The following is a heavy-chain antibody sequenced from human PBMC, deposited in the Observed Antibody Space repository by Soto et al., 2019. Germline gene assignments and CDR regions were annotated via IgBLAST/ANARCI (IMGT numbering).Heavy chain of an antibody. CDR3: ARAPLYCGGDCSYFDY. CDR1: GGTFSSYT. V-gene: IGHV1-69*02. Sequence: ASVKVSCKASGGTFSSYTISWVRQAPGQGLEWMGRIIPILGIVNYAQKFQGRVTITADKSTSTAYMELSSLRSEDTAVYYCARAPLYCGGDCSYFDYWGQGTLVTVSS. J-gene: IGHJ4*02. CDR2: IIPILGIV. D-gene: IGHD2-21*02.